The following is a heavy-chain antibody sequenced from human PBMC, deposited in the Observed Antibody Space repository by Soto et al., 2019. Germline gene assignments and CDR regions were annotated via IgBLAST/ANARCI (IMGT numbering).Heavy chain of an antibody. D-gene: IGHD5-12*01. CDR2: IYYSGST. CDR1: GGSISNYY. V-gene: IGHV4-59*01. J-gene: IGHJ3*02. Sequence: PSETLSLTCTVSGGSISNYYWSWIRQPPGKGLEWIGYIYYSGSTNYNPSLKSRVTISLDSSKNHFSLKLSSVTAADTAVYYCARQEMATIASFDIWGQGTMVTVSS. CDR3: ARQEMATIASFDI.